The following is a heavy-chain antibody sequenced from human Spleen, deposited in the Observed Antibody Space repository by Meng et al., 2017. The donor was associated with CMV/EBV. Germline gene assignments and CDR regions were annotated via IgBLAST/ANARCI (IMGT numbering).Heavy chain of an antibody. CDR1: GFSLSTAGIC. D-gene: IGHD2-21*02. Sequence: LTLTCTFSGFSLSTAGICVSWVRQPPGKGLEWVSVIYSGSSTYYADSVKGRFTISRDNSKNTLYLQMNSLRAEDTAVYYCARTQTAAYYYAMDVWGQGTTVTVSS. J-gene: IGHJ6*02. CDR3: ARTQTAAYYYAMDV. CDR2: IYSGSST. V-gene: IGHV3-53*01.